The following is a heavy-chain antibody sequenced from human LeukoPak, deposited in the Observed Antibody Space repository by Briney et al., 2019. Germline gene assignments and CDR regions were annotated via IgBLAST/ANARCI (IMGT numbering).Heavy chain of an antibody. CDR1: GGSISIGGYY. J-gene: IGHJ4*02. D-gene: IGHD3-16*01. CDR2: IYYSGST. Sequence: SETLSLTCTVSGGSISIGGYYWSWIRQHPGKGLEWIGYIYYSGSTYYNPSLKSRVTISVDTSKNQFSLKLSSVTAADTAVYYCARSRDGLSYYFDYWGQGTLVTVSS. V-gene: IGHV4-31*03. CDR3: ARSRDGLSYYFDY.